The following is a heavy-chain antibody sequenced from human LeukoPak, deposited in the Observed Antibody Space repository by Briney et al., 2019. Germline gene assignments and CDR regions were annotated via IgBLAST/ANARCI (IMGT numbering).Heavy chain of an antibody. CDR3: ARDLFSYSSWGYYFDY. CDR1: GFTFSSYS. Sequence: GGSLRLSCAASGFTFSSYSMNWVRQAPGKGLEWVSSISSSSGYIYYADSVKGRFTISRDNAKNSLYLQMSSLRAEDTAVYYCARDLFSYSSWGYYFDYWGQGTLVTVSS. V-gene: IGHV3-21*01. J-gene: IGHJ4*02. CDR2: ISSSSGYI. D-gene: IGHD6-13*01.